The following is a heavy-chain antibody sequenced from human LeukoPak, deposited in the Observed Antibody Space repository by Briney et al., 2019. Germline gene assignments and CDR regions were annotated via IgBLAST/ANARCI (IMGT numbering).Heavy chain of an antibody. D-gene: IGHD3-16*02. CDR3: ARGIDDYVWGSYRSPNYYFDY. CDR2: IWYDGSNK. Sequence: WGSLRLSCAASGFTFSSYGMHWVRQAPGKGLEWVAVIWYDGSNKYYADSVKGRFTISRDNSKNTLYLQMNSLRAEDTAVYYCARGIDDYVWGSYRSPNYYFDYWGQGTLVTVSS. CDR1: GFTFSSYG. V-gene: IGHV3-33*01. J-gene: IGHJ4*02.